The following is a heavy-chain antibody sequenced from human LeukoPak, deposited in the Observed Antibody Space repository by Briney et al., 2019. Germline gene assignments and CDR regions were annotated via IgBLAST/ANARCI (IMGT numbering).Heavy chain of an antibody. Sequence: GGSLRLSCAASGFTFSSYAMSWVRQAPGKGLEWVSAISGSGGNTYYADSVKGRFTISRDSSKNTLYLQISSQRAEDTAVYYCAKGVARYYDSSATYYFDSWGQGTLVAVSS. V-gene: IGHV3-23*01. D-gene: IGHD3-22*01. CDR2: ISGSGGNT. J-gene: IGHJ4*02. CDR1: GFTFSSYA. CDR3: AKGVARYYDSSATYYFDS.